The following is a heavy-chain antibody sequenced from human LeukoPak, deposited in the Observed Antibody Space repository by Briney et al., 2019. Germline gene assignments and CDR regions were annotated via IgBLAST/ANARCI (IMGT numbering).Heavy chain of an antibody. Sequence: GGSLRLSCAASGFTFSSYSMNWVRQAPGKGLEWVSSISSSSSYIYYADSVKGRFTISRDNAKNSLYLQMNSLRAEDTAVYYCARGVCCSDGSCYVRHWGRRTLVTVYS. CDR1: GFTFSSYS. CDR2: ISSSSSYI. D-gene: IGHD2-15*01. CDR3: ARGVCCSDGSCYVRH. V-gene: IGHV3-21*01. J-gene: IGHJ4*02.